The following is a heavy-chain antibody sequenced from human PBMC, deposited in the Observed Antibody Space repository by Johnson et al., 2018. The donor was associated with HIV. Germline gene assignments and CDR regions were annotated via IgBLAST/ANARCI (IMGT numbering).Heavy chain of an antibody. J-gene: IGHJ3*02. CDR3: ARARARVTFDI. CDR2: IYSGGSP. Sequence: VQLVESGGGLIQPGGSLRLSCAASGFTVSSTYMSWVRQAPGKGLEWVSVIYSGGSPYYADSVKGRLTIARENSKNTLYLQMNSLRAEDTAVYYCARARARVTFDIWGQGTMVTVSS. CDR1: GFTVSSTY. V-gene: IGHV3-53*01. D-gene: IGHD2-21*01.